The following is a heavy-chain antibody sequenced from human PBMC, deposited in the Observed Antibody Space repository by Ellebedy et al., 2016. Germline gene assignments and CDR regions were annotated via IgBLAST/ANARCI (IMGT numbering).Heavy chain of an antibody. J-gene: IGHJ4*02. CDR3: ARIVGVSFGERPIDY. D-gene: IGHD3-10*01. Sequence: SETLSLTCIVSGGSISRYYWSWIRQPPGRGLEWIGNIYYTGTTNYNPSLQSRVTISLDTSKNQFSLRLTSVTAADTVVYYCARIVGVSFGERPIDYWGQGTLVTVSS. CDR2: IYYTGTT. V-gene: IGHV4-59*01. CDR1: GGSISRYY.